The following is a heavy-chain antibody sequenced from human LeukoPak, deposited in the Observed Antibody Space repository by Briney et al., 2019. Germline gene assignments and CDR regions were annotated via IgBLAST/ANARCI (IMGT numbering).Heavy chain of an antibody. CDR3: ARAISDYDASDI. CDR2: ISSSSFI. Sequence: GGSLRLSCAASGCIFSNYTMNWVRQAPGKGLEWVSCISSSSFIYYADSVKGRFTISRDNAKNSLYLQMNSLRAEDTAVYYCARAISDYDASDIWGQGTMVTVSS. CDR1: GCIFSNYT. J-gene: IGHJ3*02. D-gene: IGHD4-17*01. V-gene: IGHV3-21*01.